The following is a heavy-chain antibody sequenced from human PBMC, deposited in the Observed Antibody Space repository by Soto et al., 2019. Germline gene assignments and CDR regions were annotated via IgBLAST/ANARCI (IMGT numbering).Heavy chain of an antibody. J-gene: IGHJ4*02. CDR2: IDPTDSYT. Sequence: GESLKISCQASGYRFTSYWITWVRQMPGKGLEWMGRIDPTDSYTDYSPSFQGHVTISADKSITTAYLQWSDLKASDTAMYYCAISGNYYSPLFDYWGQGTLVTVSS. V-gene: IGHV5-10-1*01. CDR1: GYRFTSYW. D-gene: IGHD1-7*01. CDR3: AISGNYYSPLFDY.